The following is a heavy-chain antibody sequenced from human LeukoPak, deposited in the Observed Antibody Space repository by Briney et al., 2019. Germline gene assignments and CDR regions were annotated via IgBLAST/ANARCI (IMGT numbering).Heavy chain of an antibody. CDR2: IYYSGRT. D-gene: IGHD2-2*01. CDR3: ARHDCSSTSCYADY. CDR1: GGSISSSSYL. J-gene: IGHJ4*02. Sequence: SGTLSLTCTVSGGSISSSSYLWGWLRQPPGKGLEWIGSIYYSGRTCYNPSLKSRVTISVDTSKKQFSLKLTSVAAADTAVYYCARHDCSSTSCYADYWGQGTLVTVSS. V-gene: IGHV4-39*01.